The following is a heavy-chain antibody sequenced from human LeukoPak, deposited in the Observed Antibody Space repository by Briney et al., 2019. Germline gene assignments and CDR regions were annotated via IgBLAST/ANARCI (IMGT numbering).Heavy chain of an antibody. D-gene: IGHD4-17*01. J-gene: IGHJ4*02. CDR3: AKDLYGDYGGLDY. CDR1: GVTLSSFA. V-gene: IGHV3-23*01. Sequence: GGSLRLSCAASGVTLSSFAMSWARQAPGKGLEWVSGISSSGSGDNTYYADSVKGRFTVSRDNSKNTLYLQMNSLRGEDTAIYYCAKDLYGDYGGLDYWGQGTLVSVSS. CDR2: ISSSGSGDNT.